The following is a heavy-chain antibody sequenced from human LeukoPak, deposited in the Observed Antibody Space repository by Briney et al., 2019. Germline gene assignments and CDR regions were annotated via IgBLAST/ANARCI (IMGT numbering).Heavy chain of an antibody. V-gene: IGHV4-38-2*02. CDR2: IYHSGST. Sequence: SETLSLTCAVSGYSISSGYYWGWIRQPPGKGLEWIGSIYHSGSTNYNPSLKSRVTMSVDTSKNQFSLKLSSVTAADTAVYYCARETRYCSSTSCDGYFQHWGQGTLVTVSS. D-gene: IGHD2-2*01. J-gene: IGHJ1*01. CDR3: ARETRYCSSTSCDGYFQH. CDR1: GYSISSGYY.